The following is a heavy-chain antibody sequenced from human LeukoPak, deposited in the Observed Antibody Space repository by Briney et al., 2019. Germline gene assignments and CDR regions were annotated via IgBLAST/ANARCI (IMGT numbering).Heavy chain of an antibody. Sequence: GTSLRLSCAASGFTFSNFGMHWVRQAPGKGPEWVSAISASGGSTYYADSAKGRFTISRDNSKNTLYLQMNSLRAEDTAVYYCAKSGSDGDYSYYFDYWGQGTLVTVSS. CDR1: GFTFSNFG. D-gene: IGHD4-17*01. V-gene: IGHV3-23*01. CDR2: ISASGGST. CDR3: AKSGSDGDYSYYFDY. J-gene: IGHJ4*02.